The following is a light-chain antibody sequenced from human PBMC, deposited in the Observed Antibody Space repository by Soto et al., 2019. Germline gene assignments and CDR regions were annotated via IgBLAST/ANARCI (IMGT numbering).Light chain of an antibody. CDR2: EVV. CDR3: KSYAGSNTYV. Sequence: QSALTQPPSASGSPGQSVTISCTGTKNDIGVYDFVSWYQHHPGKAPRLIIYEVVQRPSGVPDRFSGSKSGNTASLTVSGLQAADEADYFCKSYAGSNTYVFGSGTQLPSS. CDR1: KNDIGVYDF. J-gene: IGLJ7*01. V-gene: IGLV2-8*01.